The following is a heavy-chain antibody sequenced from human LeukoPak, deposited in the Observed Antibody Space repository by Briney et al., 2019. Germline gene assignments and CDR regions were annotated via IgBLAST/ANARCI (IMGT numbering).Heavy chain of an antibody. V-gene: IGHV4-34*01. Sequence: SETLSLTCAVYGGSFSGYYWSWIRQPPGKGLDWIGEINHSGSTNYNPSLKGRVTISVDTSKNQFSLKLSSVTAADTAVYYCAFAVVPAYYFDYWGQGTLVTVSS. D-gene: IGHD2-2*01. CDR1: GGSFSGYY. CDR3: AFAVVPAYYFDY. J-gene: IGHJ4*02. CDR2: INHSGST.